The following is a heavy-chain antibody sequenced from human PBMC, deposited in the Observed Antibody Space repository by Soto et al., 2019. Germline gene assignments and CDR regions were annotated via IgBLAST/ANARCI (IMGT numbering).Heavy chain of an antibody. J-gene: IGHJ6*01. D-gene: IGHD1-7*01. V-gene: IGHV1-2*02. CDR3: ARKMELRGSYYYYYDMDV. Sequence: ASVRVSCKXSGYTFTDYYMHWVRQAPGQGLEWMGWINPNSGGTNYAQKFQGRVTMTRDTSISTAYMELSRLRSDDTAVYYCARKMELRGSYYYYYDMDVWG. CDR2: INPNSGGT. CDR1: GYTFTDYY.